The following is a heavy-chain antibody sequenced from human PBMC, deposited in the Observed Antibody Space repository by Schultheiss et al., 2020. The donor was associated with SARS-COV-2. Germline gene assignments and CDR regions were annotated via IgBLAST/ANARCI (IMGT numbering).Heavy chain of an antibody. V-gene: IGHV4-59*08. J-gene: IGHJ4*02. CDR1: GGSISSYY. CDR2: IYYSGST. CDR3: ARRNYYDSSGYPNPFDY. D-gene: IGHD3-22*01. Sequence: SQTLSLTCTVSGGSISSYYWSWIRQPPGKGLEWIGYIYYSGSTYYNPSLKSRVTISVDTSKNQFSLKLSSVTAADTAVYYCARRNYYDSSGYPNPFDYWGQGTLVTVSS.